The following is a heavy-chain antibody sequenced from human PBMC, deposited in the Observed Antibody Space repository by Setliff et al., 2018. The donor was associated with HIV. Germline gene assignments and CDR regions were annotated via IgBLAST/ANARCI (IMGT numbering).Heavy chain of an antibody. CDR1: GFTFSSYG. Sequence: GGSLRLSCAASGFTFSSYGMHWVRQAPGKGLEWVAFIRYDGSNKYYADSVKGRFTISRDNSKNTLYLQMNSLRAEDTSVYYCAKVGYCSSTSCYGIFYYYYYMDVWGKGTTVTVSS. CDR3: AKVGYCSSTSCYGIFYYYYYMDV. D-gene: IGHD2-2*03. V-gene: IGHV3-30*02. CDR2: IRYDGSNK. J-gene: IGHJ6*03.